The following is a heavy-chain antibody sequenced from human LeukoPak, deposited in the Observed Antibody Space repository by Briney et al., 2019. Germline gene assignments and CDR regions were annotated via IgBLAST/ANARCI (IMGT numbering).Heavy chain of an antibody. CDR2: INHSGST. D-gene: IGHD2-15*01. CDR1: GGSFSGYY. J-gene: IGHJ4*02. V-gene: IGHV4-34*01. Sequence: PSETLSLTCAVYGGSFSGYYWSWIRQPPGKGLEWIGEINHSGSTNYNPSLKSRVTISVDTSKNQFSLNLSSVTAADTAVYYCARGRYCFDYWGQGTLVTVSS. CDR3: ARGRYCFDY.